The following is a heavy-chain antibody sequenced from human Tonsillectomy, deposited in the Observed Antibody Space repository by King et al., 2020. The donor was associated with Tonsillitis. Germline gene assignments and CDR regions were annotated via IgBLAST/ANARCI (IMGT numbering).Heavy chain of an antibody. D-gene: IGHD2-2*01. CDR1: GYSFTTYW. CDR2: IYPGDSDT. Sequence: EVQLVQSGAEVKKPGESLKLSCKASGYSFTTYWIGWVRQMPGKGLEWMGIIYPGDSDTKYSPSFQGQVTISVDKSISTAYLQWSSLKASDTAIYYCARTYCSSTSCSYFLDYWGQGTLVTVSS. J-gene: IGHJ4*02. V-gene: IGHV5-51*03. CDR3: ARTYCSSTSCSYFLDY.